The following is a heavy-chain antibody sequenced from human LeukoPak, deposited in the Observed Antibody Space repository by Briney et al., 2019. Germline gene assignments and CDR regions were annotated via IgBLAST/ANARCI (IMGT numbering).Heavy chain of an antibody. CDR1: GFTFSSYW. D-gene: IGHD6-13*01. CDR3: ARVAIYSSSWPDAFDI. Sequence: SGGSLRLSCAASGFTFSSYWMNWVRQAPGKGLEWVSYISSSTSTIYYADSVKGRLTISRGNAKNSLYLQMNSLRAEDTAVYYCARVAIYSSSWPDAFDIWGQGTMVTVSS. J-gene: IGHJ3*02. V-gene: IGHV3-48*01. CDR2: ISSSTSTI.